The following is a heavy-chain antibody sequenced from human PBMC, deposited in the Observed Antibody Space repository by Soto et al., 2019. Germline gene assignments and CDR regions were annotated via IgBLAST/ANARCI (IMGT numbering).Heavy chain of an antibody. J-gene: IGHJ4*02. CDR2: IWYDGSNK. Sequence: PGGSLRLSCAASGFTFSSYGMHWVRQAPGKGLEWVAVIWYDGSNKYYADSVKGRFTISRDNSKNTLYLQVNSLRAEDTAVYYCARDSMSSGWYSLDYWGQGTLVTVSS. CDR1: GFTFSSYG. V-gene: IGHV3-33*01. D-gene: IGHD6-19*01. CDR3: ARDSMSSGWYSLDY.